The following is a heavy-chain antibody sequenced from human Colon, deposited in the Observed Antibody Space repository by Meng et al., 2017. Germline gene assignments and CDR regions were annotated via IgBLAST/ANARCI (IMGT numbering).Heavy chain of an antibody. V-gene: IGHV4-4*02. D-gene: IGHD6-19*01. Sequence: QVQLQESGPGLVKPSGTLSLTCTVPGGSLPSSDWWSWVRQTPGKGLEWIGETYQNGRPNYNPSLKSRVTISVDKSKNQFSLNVTSVTAADTAVYYCAREVVVAGTRNWLDPWGQGILVTVSS. CDR3: AREVVVAGTRNWLDP. CDR1: GGSLPSSDW. J-gene: IGHJ5*02. CDR2: TYQNGRP.